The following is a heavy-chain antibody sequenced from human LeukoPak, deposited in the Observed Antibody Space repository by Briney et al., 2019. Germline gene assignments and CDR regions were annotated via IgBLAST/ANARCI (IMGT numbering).Heavy chain of an antibody. CDR2: INPNSGGT. J-gene: IGHJ5*02. V-gene: IGHV1-2*04. CDR3: ARGLNYYGSGSYRDWFDP. Sequence: ASVKVSCKASGYTFTGYYMHWVRQAPGQGLEWMGWINPNSGGTNYAQKFQGWVTMTRDTSISTAYMELSRPRSDDTAVYYCARGLNYYGSGSYRDWFDPWGQGTLVTVSS. CDR1: GYTFTGYY. D-gene: IGHD3-10*01.